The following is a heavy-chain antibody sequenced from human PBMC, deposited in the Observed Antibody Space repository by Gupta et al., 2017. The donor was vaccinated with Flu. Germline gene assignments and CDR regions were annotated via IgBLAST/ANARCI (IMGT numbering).Heavy chain of an antibody. CDR2: IYYSGST. CDR1: GGSISSSSYY. D-gene: IGHD2-15*01. CDR3: ARLKAVVAATLVVGPVDY. V-gene: IGHV4-39*01. Sequence: QLQLQESGPGLVKPSETLSLTCTVSGGSISSSSYYWGWIRQPPGKGLEWIGCIYYSGSTYYNPSLKSRVTISVDTSKNQFSLKLSSVTAADTAVYYCARLKAVVAATLVVGPVDYWGQGTLVTVSS. J-gene: IGHJ4*02.